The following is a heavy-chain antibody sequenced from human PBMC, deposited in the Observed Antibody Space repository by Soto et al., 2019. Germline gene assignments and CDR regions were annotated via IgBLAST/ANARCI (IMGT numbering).Heavy chain of an antibody. Sequence: SETLSLTCTVSGGSISSYYWSWIRQPPGKGLEWIGYIYYSGSTNYNPSLKSRVTISVDTSKNQFSLKLSSVTAADTAVYYCARGEDVRELGYYYGMDVWGQGTTVTV. CDR1: GGSISSYY. CDR2: IYYSGST. CDR3: ARGEDVRELGYYYGMDV. V-gene: IGHV4-59*01. D-gene: IGHD1-26*01. J-gene: IGHJ6*02.